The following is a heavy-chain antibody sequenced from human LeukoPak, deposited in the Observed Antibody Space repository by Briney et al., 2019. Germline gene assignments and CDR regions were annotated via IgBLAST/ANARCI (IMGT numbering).Heavy chain of an antibody. CDR3: ARDTGAYCGGDCYTDAFDI. J-gene: IGHJ3*02. D-gene: IGHD2-21*02. Sequence: GGSLRLSCAASGFTFDDYGMSWVRQAPGKGLEWVANIKQDGSEKYYVDSVKGRFTISRDNAKNSLYLQMNSLRAEDTAVYYCARDTGAYCGGDCYTDAFDIWGQGTMVTVSS. V-gene: IGHV3-7*01. CDR2: IKQDGSEK. CDR1: GFTFDDYG.